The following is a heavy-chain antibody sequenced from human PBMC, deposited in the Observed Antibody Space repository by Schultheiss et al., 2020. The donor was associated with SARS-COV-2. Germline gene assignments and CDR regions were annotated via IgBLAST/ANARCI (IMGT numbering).Heavy chain of an antibody. CDR3: ARASDDSSGYWDY. V-gene: IGHV1-2*04. J-gene: IGHJ4*02. CDR1: GGTFSSYA. Sequence: ASVKVSCKASGGTFSSYAISWVRQAPGQGLEWMGWINPNSGGTNYAQKFQGWVTMTRDTSISTAYMELSRLRSDDTAVYYCARASDDSSGYWDYWGQGTLVTVSS. CDR2: INPNSGGT. D-gene: IGHD3-22*01.